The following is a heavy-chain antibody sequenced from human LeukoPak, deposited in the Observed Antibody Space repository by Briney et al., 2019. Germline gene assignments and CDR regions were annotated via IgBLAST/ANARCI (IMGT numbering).Heavy chain of an antibody. V-gene: IGHV1-18*01. J-gene: IGHJ4*02. CDR1: VYTFTIYG. D-gene: IGHD3-9*01. Sequence: GASVKVSFKASVYTFTIYGISWVRQAPGQGLEWMGWISAYNGNTNYAQKLQGRVTMTTDTSTSTAYMELRSLRSDDTAVYYCARDHSILTGPPRDWGQGTLVTVSS. CDR2: ISAYNGNT. CDR3: ARDHSILTGPPRD.